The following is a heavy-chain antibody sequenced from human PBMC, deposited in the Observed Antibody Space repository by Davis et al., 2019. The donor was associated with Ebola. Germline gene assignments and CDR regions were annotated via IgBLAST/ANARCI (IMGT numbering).Heavy chain of an antibody. J-gene: IGHJ6*02. CDR1: GGPFNGYY. V-gene: IGHV4-59*01. Sequence: MPGGSLRLSCAVSGGPFNGYYWSWIRQPPGKGLEWIGYIYYSGSTNYNPSLKSRVTISVDTSKNQFSLRLSSVTAADTAVYYCARGLDFWSGYRPDEMGYYGMDVWGQGTTVTVSS. D-gene: IGHD3-3*01. CDR2: IYYSGST. CDR3: ARGLDFWSGYRPDEMGYYGMDV.